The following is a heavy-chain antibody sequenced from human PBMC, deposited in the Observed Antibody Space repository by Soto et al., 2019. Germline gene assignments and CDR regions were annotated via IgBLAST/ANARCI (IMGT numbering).Heavy chain of an antibody. Sequence: QVQLVQSGAEVKKPGASVKVSCTASGYTFRNFGVSWVRQAPGQGLEWMGWIRPYTGNTNYAQSVQGRVSMTTEIDTSLAYMELRGLTSAGAVIYFCAREVDSDLLGFRVDLWGQGTVVTVSS. D-gene: IGHD2-21*01. J-gene: IGHJ3*01. CDR2: IRPYTGNT. CDR3: AREVDSDLLGFRVDL. V-gene: IGHV1-18*04. CDR1: GYTFRNFG.